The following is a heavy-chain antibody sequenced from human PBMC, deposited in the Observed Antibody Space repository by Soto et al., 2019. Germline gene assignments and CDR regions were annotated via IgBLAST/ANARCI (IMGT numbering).Heavy chain of an antibody. D-gene: IGHD6-19*01. CDR2: TYYRSNCRH. Sequence: SQTPSLTGPISGSSVSSNTAAWHWIRSSPSRGLEWLGRTYYRSNCRHDYAVSVKSRITVNPDTSKNHFSLQLNSVTPDDTAVYYCARGVAGSGFDLWGQGTMVTVSS. CDR1: GSSVSSNTAA. V-gene: IGHV6-1*01. CDR3: ARGVAGSGFDL. J-gene: IGHJ4*02.